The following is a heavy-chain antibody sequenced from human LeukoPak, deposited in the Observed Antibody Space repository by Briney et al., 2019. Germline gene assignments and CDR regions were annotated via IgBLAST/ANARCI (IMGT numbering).Heavy chain of an antibody. V-gene: IGHV3-23*01. CDR2: ISPSGGTK. CDR1: GFTFSNYA. Sequence: GRSLRLSCAASGFTFSNYAMSWVRQAAGKGLEWVSSISPSGGTKYYADAVKGRFTMSRDNSKKTVYVEMSSLRADDTAVYYCAKLITVIAGAIDYWGQGTLVTVSS. D-gene: IGHD4-11*01. CDR3: AKLITVIAGAIDY. J-gene: IGHJ4*02.